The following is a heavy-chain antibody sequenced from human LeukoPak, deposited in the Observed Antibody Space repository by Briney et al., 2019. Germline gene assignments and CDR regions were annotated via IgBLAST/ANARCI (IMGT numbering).Heavy chain of an antibody. V-gene: IGHV3-48*04. CDR1: GFTFSSYS. CDR3: AKGALAAAGSGFDY. CDR2: ISSFSSSI. D-gene: IGHD6-13*01. Sequence: GRSLRLSCAVSGFTFSSYSMNWVRQAPGKGLEWVSYISSFSSSIYYADSVKGRFTISRDNAKNSLYLQMNSLRADDTALYYCAKGALAAAGSGFDYWGQGTLVTVSS. J-gene: IGHJ4*02.